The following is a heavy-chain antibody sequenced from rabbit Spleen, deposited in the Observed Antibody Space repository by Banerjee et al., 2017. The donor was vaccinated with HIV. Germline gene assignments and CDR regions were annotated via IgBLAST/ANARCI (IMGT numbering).Heavy chain of an antibody. CDR2: IYTGSSGAT. Sequence: QQQLEESGGGLVQPEGSLALTCTASGFSFSSSYWICWVRQAPGKGLEWIACIYTGSSGATFYASWAKGRFTITRSTSLNTVTLQLNSLTAADTATYFCARSNAGNGRGSDLWGPGTLVTVS. CDR3: ARSNAGNGRGSDL. CDR1: GFSFSSSYW. D-gene: IGHD4-2*01. J-gene: IGHJ4*01. V-gene: IGHV1S45*01.